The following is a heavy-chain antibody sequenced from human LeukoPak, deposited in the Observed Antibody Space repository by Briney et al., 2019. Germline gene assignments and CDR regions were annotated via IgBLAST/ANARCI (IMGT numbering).Heavy chain of an antibody. V-gene: IGHV1-46*01. D-gene: IGHD1-26*01. CDR2: INPSGGST. CDR1: GYTFTSYY. CDR3: ARDRRALEWEQIPGRFDP. Sequence: ASVKVSCKASGYTFTSYYMHWVRQAPGQGLEWMGIINPSGGSTSYAQKFQGRVTITADESTSTAYMELSSLRSEDTAVYYCARDRRALEWEQIPGRFDPWGQGTLVTVSS. J-gene: IGHJ5*02.